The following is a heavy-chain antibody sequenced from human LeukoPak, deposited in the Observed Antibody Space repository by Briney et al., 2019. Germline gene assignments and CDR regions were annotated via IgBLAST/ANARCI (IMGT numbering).Heavy chain of an antibody. V-gene: IGHV3-74*01. J-gene: IGHJ3*02. CDR2: INSDGSST. CDR1: GFTFSSYW. Sequence: GGSLRLSCAASGFTFSSYWMHWVRQVPGKGLVWVSRINSDGSSTSYADSVRGRFTISRDNAKNTLYLQMNSLRAEDTAVYYCARDGPQRHAFDIWGQGTMVTVSS. CDR3: ARDGPQRHAFDI.